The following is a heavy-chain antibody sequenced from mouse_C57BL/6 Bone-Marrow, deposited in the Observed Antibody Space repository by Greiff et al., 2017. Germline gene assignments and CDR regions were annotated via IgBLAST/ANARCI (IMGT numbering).Heavy chain of an antibody. CDR1: GYAFTNYL. D-gene: IGHD1-1*01. CDR3: ASPFVTTVGYFDV. CDR2: INPGSGGT. J-gene: IGHJ1*03. Sequence: VKLQESGAELVRPGTSVKVSCKASGYAFTNYLIEWVKQRPGQGLEWIGVINPGSGGTNYNEKFKGKATLTADKSSRPAYMQLSSLKSKDSAVSFCASPFVTTVGYFDVWGTGTTVTVSS. V-gene: IGHV1-54*01.